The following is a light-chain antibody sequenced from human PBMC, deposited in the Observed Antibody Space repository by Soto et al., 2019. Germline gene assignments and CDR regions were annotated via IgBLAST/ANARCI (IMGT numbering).Light chain of an antibody. J-gene: IGLJ6*01. CDR1: SSDVGGYNY. V-gene: IGLV2-14*01. Sequence: QSVLTQPASVSGSPGQSITISCTGTSSDVGGYNYVSWYQQHPDKAPKLIIYEVSNRPSGVSHRFSGSKSGNTASLTISGLQAEDEADYYCSSYTNTDTLFGSGTQLTVL. CDR2: EVS. CDR3: SSYTNTDTL.